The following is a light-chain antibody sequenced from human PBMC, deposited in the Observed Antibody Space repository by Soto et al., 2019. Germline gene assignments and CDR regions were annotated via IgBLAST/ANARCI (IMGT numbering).Light chain of an antibody. CDR3: SSYTSNNFVI. Sequence: QSALTQPASVSGSPGQSITISCTGSSSDIGDYNYVSWYKQHPGKAPKLMIYDVSNRPSGVSNRFSGSKSGNTASLTISGLQAEHEADYYCSSYTSNNFVIFGGGTKLTVL. J-gene: IGLJ2*01. V-gene: IGLV2-14*03. CDR1: SSDIGDYNY. CDR2: DVS.